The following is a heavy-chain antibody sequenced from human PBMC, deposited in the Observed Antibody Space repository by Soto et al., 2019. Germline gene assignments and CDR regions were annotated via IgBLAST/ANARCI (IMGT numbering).Heavy chain of an antibody. Sequence: EVHLVESGGGLIQPGGSLRLSCAAYGFTVSTNYMNWVRQAPGKGLEWVSVVYSGGTTHYADSVKGRFTISRDNAKNSLYLQMNSLRAEDTAVYYCARDRGYCGGDCYSGLDYWGQGTLVTVSS. J-gene: IGHJ4*02. CDR2: VYSGGTT. V-gene: IGHV3-53*01. CDR3: ARDRGYCGGDCYSGLDY. CDR1: GFTVSTNY. D-gene: IGHD2-21*02.